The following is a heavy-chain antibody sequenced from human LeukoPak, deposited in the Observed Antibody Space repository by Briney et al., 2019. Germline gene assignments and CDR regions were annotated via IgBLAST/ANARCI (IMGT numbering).Heavy chain of an antibody. CDR2: ISYDGSNK. Sequence: PGGSLRLSCAASGFTFSSYAMHWVRQAPGKGLEWVAVISYDGSNKYYADSVKGRFTISRDNSKNTLYLQMNSLRAEDTAVYYCARDLGHVDTAIPNYWGQGTLVTVSS. D-gene: IGHD5-18*01. V-gene: IGHV3-30*04. CDR3: ARDLGHVDTAIPNY. CDR1: GFTFSSYA. J-gene: IGHJ4*02.